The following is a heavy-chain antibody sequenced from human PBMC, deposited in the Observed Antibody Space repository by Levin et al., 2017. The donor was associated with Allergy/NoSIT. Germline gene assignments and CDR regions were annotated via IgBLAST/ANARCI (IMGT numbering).Heavy chain of an antibody. V-gene: IGHV4-30-2*01. CDR2: IYYSGST. CDR3: ARDWNLEWLYWYFDI. J-gene: IGHJ2*01. CDR1: GGSISSGGYS. Sequence: PSETLSLTCAVSGGSISSGGYSWSWIRQPPGKGLEYIGYIYYSGSTYYNPSLESRVTISVDRSNNQFSLKLASVTAADTAVYYCARDWNLEWLYWYFDIWGRGTLVTVSS. D-gene: IGHD3-3*01.